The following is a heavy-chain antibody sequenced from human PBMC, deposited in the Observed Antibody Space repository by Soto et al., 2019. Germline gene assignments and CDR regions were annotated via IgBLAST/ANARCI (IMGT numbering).Heavy chain of an antibody. CDR1: GGSISSYY. J-gene: IGHJ4*02. CDR2: IYYSGGT. V-gene: IGHV4-59*01. Sequence: QVQLQESGPGLVKPSETLSLTCTVSGGSISSYYWSWIRQPPGKGLEWIGYIYYSGGTNYNPSLKSRVTRPVVTSRLQFSLELSSVTAADTAVYYWAGGEARVARPSGYWGQGALGAVCS. D-gene: IGHD2-15*01. CDR3: AGGEARVARPSGY.